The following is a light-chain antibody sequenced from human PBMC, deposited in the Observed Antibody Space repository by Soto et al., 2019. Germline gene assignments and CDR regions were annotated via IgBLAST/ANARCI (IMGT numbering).Light chain of an antibody. CDR3: QHYYNYPWA. CDR2: AAS. V-gene: IGKV1-8*01. CDR1: QDISSY. J-gene: IGKJ1*01. Sequence: AIRMTQSPSSFSASTGDRVTITCRASQDISSYLAWYQLKPGKAPNLLIYAASTLQSGVPSRFSGSGSGTDFTLTICCLQSEDFATYYCQHYYNYPWAFGQGTKVEIK.